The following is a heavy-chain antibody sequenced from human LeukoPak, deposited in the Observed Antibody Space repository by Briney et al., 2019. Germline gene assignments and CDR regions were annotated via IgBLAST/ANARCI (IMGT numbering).Heavy chain of an antibody. Sequence: GGSLRLSCVGSGFTFRSHAMSWVRQAPEKGLEFVSGIYENGGTTYYADSVKGRFSISRDDSKNTLYLQMDSLRGEDTAAYYCAKDFRIGYSAHFDYWGQGALVTVSS. CDR2: IYENGGTT. J-gene: IGHJ4*02. D-gene: IGHD2-21*01. CDR1: GFTFRSHA. CDR3: AKDFRIGYSAHFDY. V-gene: IGHV3-23*01.